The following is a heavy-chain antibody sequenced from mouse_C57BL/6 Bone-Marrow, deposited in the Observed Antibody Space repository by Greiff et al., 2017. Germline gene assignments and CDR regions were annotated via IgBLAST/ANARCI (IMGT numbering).Heavy chain of an antibody. Sequence: QVQLQQPGAELVKPGASVKMSCKASGYTFTSYWITWVKQRPGQGLEWIGDIYPGSGSTNYNEKFKSKATLTVDTSSSTAYMQLSSLTSEDSAVYYCARSDYGNYSYSYFDVWGKGTPVTVSS. CDR3: ARSDYGNYSYSYFDV. J-gene: IGHJ1*03. CDR1: GYTFTSYW. CDR2: IYPGSGST. D-gene: IGHD2-1*01. V-gene: IGHV1-55*01.